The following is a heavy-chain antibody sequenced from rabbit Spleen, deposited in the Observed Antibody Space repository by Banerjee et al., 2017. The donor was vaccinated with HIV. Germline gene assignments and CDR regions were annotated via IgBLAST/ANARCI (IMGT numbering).Heavy chain of an antibody. D-gene: IGHD6-1*01. V-gene: IGHV1S40*01. CDR3: ARGGGGDGVGYDL. CDR2: IYGGSIDDT. CDR1: GFTISSSYY. Sequence: QSLEESGGGLVQPEGSLALTCKASGFTISSSYYMCWVRQARGKGLEWIACIYGGSIDDTYYASWAKGPFTISKASSTTVTLQMTSLTAADTATYFCARGGGGDGVGYDLWGPGTLVTVS. J-gene: IGHJ4*01.